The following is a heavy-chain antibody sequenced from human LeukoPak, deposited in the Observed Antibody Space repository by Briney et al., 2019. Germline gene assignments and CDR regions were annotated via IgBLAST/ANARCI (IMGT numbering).Heavy chain of an antibody. CDR3: AKFRGYYGSGSRDWFDP. CDR2: ISYDGSNK. CDR1: GFTFSSYG. D-gene: IGHD3-10*01. V-gene: IGHV3-30*18. J-gene: IGHJ5*02. Sequence: GGSLRLSCAASGFTFSSYGMHWVRQAPGKGLEWVAVISYDGSNKYYADSVKGRFTISRDNSKNTLYLRMNSLRAEDTAVYYCAKFRGYYGSGSRDWFDPWGQGTLVTVSS.